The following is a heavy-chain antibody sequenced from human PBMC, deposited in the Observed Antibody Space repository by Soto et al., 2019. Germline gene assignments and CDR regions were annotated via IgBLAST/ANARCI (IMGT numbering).Heavy chain of an antibody. V-gene: IGHV4-30-4*01. CDR1: GGSISSGDYY. CDR3: ARDNCSSTSCYTAMPYFDY. CDR2: IYYSGST. Sequence: SETLSLTCTVSGGSISSGDYYWSWIRQPPGKGLEWIGYIYYSGSTYYNPSLKSRVTISVDTSKNQFSLKLSSVTAADTAVYYCARDNCSSTSCYTAMPYFDYWGQGTLVTVSS. J-gene: IGHJ4*02. D-gene: IGHD2-2*02.